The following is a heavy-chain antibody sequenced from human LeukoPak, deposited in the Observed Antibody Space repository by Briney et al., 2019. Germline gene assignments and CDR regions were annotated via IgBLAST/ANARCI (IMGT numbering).Heavy chain of an antibody. CDR3: ASTTTMVRGVITAYYYYYMDV. J-gene: IGHJ6*03. CDR2: IYYSGST. CDR1: GGSISSGGYS. V-gene: IGHV4-61*08. D-gene: IGHD3-10*01. Sequence: PSETLSLTCAVSGGSISSGGYSWSWIRQPPGKGLEWIGYIYYSGSTNYNPSLKSRVTISVDTSKNQFSLKLSSVTAADTAVYYCASTTTMVRGVITAYYYYYMDVWGKGTTVTVSS.